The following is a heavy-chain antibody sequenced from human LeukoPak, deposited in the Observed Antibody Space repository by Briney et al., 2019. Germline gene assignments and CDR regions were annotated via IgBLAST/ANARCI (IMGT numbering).Heavy chain of an antibody. CDR2: ISAYNGNT. Sequence: GASVKVSCKASGYTFTSYGISWVRQAPGQGLEWMGWISAYNGNTNYAQKLQGRVTMTTDTSTSTAYMELRSLRSDDTAVYYCARDISVSGYAMRGDYWGQGTLVTVSS. D-gene: IGHD5-12*01. CDR3: ARDISVSGYAMRGDY. V-gene: IGHV1-18*01. CDR1: GYTFTSYG. J-gene: IGHJ4*02.